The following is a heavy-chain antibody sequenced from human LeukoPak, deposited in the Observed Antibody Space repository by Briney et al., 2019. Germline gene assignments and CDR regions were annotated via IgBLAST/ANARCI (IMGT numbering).Heavy chain of an antibody. Sequence: GGSLRLPCADSGLTFSSYSMNWVRQAPGKGLEWVSSISSSSSYIYYADSVKGRFTISRDNAKNSLYLQMNSLRDEDTAVYYCARAIVGFDAFDIWGQGTMVTVSS. CDR1: GLTFSSYS. D-gene: IGHD2-21*01. CDR3: ARAIVGFDAFDI. V-gene: IGHV3-21*01. CDR2: ISSSSSYI. J-gene: IGHJ3*02.